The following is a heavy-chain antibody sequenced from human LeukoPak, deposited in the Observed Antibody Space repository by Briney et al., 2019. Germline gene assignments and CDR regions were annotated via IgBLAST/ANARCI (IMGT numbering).Heavy chain of an antibody. CDR1: GFTFRSYW. J-gene: IGHJ4*02. CDR2: INHDGSVK. D-gene: IGHD3-22*01. CDR3: ATSRDSSGVD. Sequence: PGGSLRLSCAASGFTFRSYWMSWVRQAPGKGLEWVANINHDGSVKYYLDSVKGRFTISRDSAKNSLYLQMNSLRAEDTAVYYCATSRDSSGVDWGQGNLVTVSS. V-gene: IGHV3-7*01.